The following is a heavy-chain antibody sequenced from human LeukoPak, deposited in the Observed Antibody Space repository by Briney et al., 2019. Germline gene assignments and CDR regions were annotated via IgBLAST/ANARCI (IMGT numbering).Heavy chain of an antibody. J-gene: IGHJ4*02. V-gene: IGHV3-48*03. CDR1: GFTFSSYE. CDR3: ARHLSGVTGYTYGRGIDY. D-gene: IGHD5-18*01. Sequence: GGSLRLSCAASGFTFSSYEMNWVRQAPGKGLEWVSYISSSGSPIYYADSVKGRFTISRDNAKTSLYLQMNSLRAEDTAVYYCARHLSGVTGYTYGRGIDYWGQGTLVTVSS. CDR2: ISSSGSPI.